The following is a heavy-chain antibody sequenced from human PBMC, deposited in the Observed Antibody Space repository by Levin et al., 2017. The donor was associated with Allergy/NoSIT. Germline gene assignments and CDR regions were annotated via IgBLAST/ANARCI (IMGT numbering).Heavy chain of an antibody. CDR3: ARGGLVLRYFDWPTKADY. J-gene: IGHJ4*02. CDR1: GGSFSGYY. Sequence: ESLKISCAVYGGSFSGYYWSWIRQPPGKGLEWIGEINHSGSTNYNPSLKSRVTISVDTSKNQFSLKLSSVTAADTAVYYCARGGLVLRYFDWPTKADYWGQGTLVTVSS. CDR2: INHSGST. V-gene: IGHV4-34*01. D-gene: IGHD3-9*01.